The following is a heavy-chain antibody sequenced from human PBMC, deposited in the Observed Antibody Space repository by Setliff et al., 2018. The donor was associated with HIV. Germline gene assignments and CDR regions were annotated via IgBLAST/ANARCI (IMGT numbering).Heavy chain of an antibody. V-gene: IGHV3-74*03. CDR2: INSDGTST. CDR3: ARDPPGSGFHLDY. D-gene: IGHD5-12*01. CDR1: KFIFSTYW. J-gene: IGHJ4*02. Sequence: PGGSLRLSCTTSKFIFSTYWMHWVRQGPGKGLVWVSRINSDGTSTTYADSVKGRFTISRDNSKNTMYLQMNTLRVEDTAVYYCARDPPGSGFHLDYWGQGTPVTVSS.